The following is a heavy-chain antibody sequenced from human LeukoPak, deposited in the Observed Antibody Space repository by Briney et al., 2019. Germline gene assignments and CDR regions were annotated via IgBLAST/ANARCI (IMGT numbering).Heavy chain of an antibody. D-gene: IGHD3-10*01. CDR1: GITLSNYG. V-gene: IGHV3-23*01. J-gene: IGHJ4*02. CDR3: AKRGVVIRVFLVGFHKEAYYFDS. Sequence: GGSLRLSCAVSGITLSNYGMSWVRQAPGKGLGWLAGLSGSGGGTNYADSVQGRFTISRDNPKNTLYLQMNSLRAEDTAMYFCAKRGVVIRVFLVGFHKEAYYFDSWGQGPLATVSS. CDR2: LSGSGGGT.